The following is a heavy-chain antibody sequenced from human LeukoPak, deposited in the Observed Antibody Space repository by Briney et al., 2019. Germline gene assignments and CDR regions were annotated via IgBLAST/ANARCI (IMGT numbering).Heavy chain of an antibody. V-gene: IGHV3-7*05. CDR3: ARDGIYCSSTSCYFDY. Sequence: GGSLRLSCAASGFTFSSYWMSWFRQAPGKGLEWLANIKQDGSEKYYVDSVKGRFTISRDNAKNSLYLQMNSLRAEDTAVYYCARDGIYCSSTSCYFDYWGQGTLVTVSS. J-gene: IGHJ4*02. D-gene: IGHD2-2*01. CDR2: IKQDGSEK. CDR1: GFTFSSYW.